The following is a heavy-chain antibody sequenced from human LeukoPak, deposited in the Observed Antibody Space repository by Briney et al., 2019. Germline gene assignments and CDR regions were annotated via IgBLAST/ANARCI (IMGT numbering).Heavy chain of an antibody. D-gene: IGHD7-27*01. J-gene: IGHJ4*02. CDR2: INPNSGGT. CDR1: GYTFTAYY. V-gene: IGHV1-2*04. CDR3: ARGYWGYDS. Sequence: ASMKVSCKASGYTFTAYYMHWVRQAPGQGLEWMGWINPNSGGTNYAQKFQGWVTMTRDTSISTAYMELTRLKSDDTAVYYCARGYWGYDSWGQGTLVTVSS.